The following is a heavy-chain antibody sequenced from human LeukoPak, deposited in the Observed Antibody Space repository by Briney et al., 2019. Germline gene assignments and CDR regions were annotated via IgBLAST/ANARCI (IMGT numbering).Heavy chain of an antibody. CDR2: INPDGGST. CDR1: GYTFTSYW. J-gene: IGHJ4*02. D-gene: IGHD6-13*01. Sequence: ASVKVSCKASGYTFTSYWIQWVRQAPGQGLEWMGLINPDGGSTAYAHRFQDRVTMTRDTSTSTVYMDLSSLRSEDTAVYYCARAPRNSSTMLDYWGQGTLVTVSS. CDR3: ARAPRNSSTMLDY. V-gene: IGHV1-46*01.